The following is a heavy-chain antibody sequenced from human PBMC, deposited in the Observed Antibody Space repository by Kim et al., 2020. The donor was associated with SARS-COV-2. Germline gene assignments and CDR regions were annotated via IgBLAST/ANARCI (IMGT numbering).Heavy chain of an antibody. CDR1: GFTFSCYS. CDR3: ARSWFGGLLPLD. J-gene: IGHJ4*02. D-gene: IGHD3-10*01. V-gene: IGHV3-21*01. CDR2: ISSSSRYI. Sequence: GGSLRLSCAASGFTFSCYSMNWVRQATGKGLEWVSSISSSSRYIYYAGSVKGRFSISRNNDKNSLYLKMNRLRAEDTAVYYCARSWFGGLLPLDWGQGTLVTVSS.